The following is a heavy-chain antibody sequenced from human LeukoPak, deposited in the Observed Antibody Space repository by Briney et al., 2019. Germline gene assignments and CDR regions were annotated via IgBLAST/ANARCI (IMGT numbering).Heavy chain of an antibody. J-gene: IGHJ3*02. D-gene: IGHD2-2*01. Sequence: GGSLRLSCAASGFTFSSYGMHWVRQAPGKGLEWVAVISYDGSNKYYADSVKGRFTISRDNAKNSLYLQMNSLRAEDTAVYYCARDGPPGYCTSTSCYAFDIWGQGTMVTVSS. V-gene: IGHV3-30*03. CDR3: ARDGPPGYCTSTSCYAFDI. CDR1: GFTFSSYG. CDR2: ISYDGSNK.